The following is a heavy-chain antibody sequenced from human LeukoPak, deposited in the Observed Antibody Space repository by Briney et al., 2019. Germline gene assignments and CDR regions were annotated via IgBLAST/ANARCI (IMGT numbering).Heavy chain of an antibody. CDR1: GFTFDDYA. V-gene: IGHV3-9*01. D-gene: IGHD3-9*01. J-gene: IGHJ4*02. CDR3: AKALLHYDILTGPDY. Sequence: GGSLRLSCAASGFTFDDYAMHWVRQAPGKGLEWVSGISWNSGSIGYADSVKGRFTISRDNAKNSLYLQMNSLRAEDTALYYCAKALLHYDILTGPDYWGQGNLVTVSS. CDR2: ISWNSGSI.